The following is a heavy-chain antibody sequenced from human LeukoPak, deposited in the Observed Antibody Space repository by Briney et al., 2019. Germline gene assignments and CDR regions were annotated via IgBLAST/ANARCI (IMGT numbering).Heavy chain of an antibody. CDR1: GGSFSGYY. CDR2: INHSGST. CDR3: ASSPTGLLNRGAFDY. J-gene: IGHJ4*02. Sequence: SETLSLTCAVYGGSFSGYYWSWIRQPPGKGLEWIGEINHSGSTNYNPSLKSRVTISVDTSKNQFSLKLSSVTAADTAVYYCASSPTGLLNRGAFDYWGQGTLVTVSS. D-gene: IGHD2-15*01. V-gene: IGHV4-34*01.